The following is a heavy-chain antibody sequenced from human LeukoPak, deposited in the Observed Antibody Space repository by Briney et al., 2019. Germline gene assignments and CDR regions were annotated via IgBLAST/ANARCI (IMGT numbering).Heavy chain of an antibody. CDR3: ARERYYYGSGSYRTNWFDP. CDR1: GGSTSSYY. Sequence: SDTLSLTCTVSGGSTSSYYWSWLRQPAGKGLEWIGRIYTSGSTNYNPSLKSRVTMSVDTSKNQFSLKLSSVTAADTAVYYCARERYYYGSGSYRTNWFDPWGQGTLVTVSS. J-gene: IGHJ5*02. CDR2: IYTSGST. V-gene: IGHV4-4*07. D-gene: IGHD3-10*01.